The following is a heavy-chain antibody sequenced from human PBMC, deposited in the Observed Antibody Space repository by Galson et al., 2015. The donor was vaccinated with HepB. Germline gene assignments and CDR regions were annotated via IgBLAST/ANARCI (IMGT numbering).Heavy chain of an antibody. Sequence: SLRLSCAASGFTFSSYAMHWVRQAPGKGLEWVAVISYDGSNKYYADSVKGRFTISRDNSKNTLYLQMNSLRAEDTAVYYCASGERWLQYGSFDYWGQGTLVTVSS. J-gene: IGHJ4*02. CDR3: ASGERWLQYGSFDY. CDR2: ISYDGSNK. D-gene: IGHD5-24*01. CDR1: GFTFSSYA. V-gene: IGHV3-30-3*01.